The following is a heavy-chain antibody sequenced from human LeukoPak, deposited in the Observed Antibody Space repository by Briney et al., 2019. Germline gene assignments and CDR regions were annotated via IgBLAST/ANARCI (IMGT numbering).Heavy chain of an antibody. J-gene: IGHJ3*02. Sequence: SETLSLTCSVSGGSIHTYYWTWIRQPAGKGLEWIGYIYYSGSTNYNPSLKSRVTISVDTSKNQFSLKLSSVTAADTAVYYCARGHRGTSGAFDIWGQGTMVTVSS. CDR1: GGSIHTYY. CDR2: IYYSGST. V-gene: IGHV4-59*01. D-gene: IGHD3-10*01. CDR3: ARGHRGTSGAFDI.